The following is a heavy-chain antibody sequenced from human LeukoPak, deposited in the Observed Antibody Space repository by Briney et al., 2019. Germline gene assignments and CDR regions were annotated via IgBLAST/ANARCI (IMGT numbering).Heavy chain of an antibody. CDR3: ASAFSPRYCSSTSCVYYFDY. CDR1: GGSISGYY. D-gene: IGHD2-2*01. CDR2: IYYSGST. V-gene: IGHV4-59*08. J-gene: IGHJ4*02. Sequence: SETLSLTCTVSGGSISGYYWSWIRQPPGKGLEWIGYIYYSGSTNYNPSLKSRVTISLDTSKNQFSLKLSSVTAADTAVYYCASAFSPRYCSSTSCVYYFDYWGQGTLVTVSS.